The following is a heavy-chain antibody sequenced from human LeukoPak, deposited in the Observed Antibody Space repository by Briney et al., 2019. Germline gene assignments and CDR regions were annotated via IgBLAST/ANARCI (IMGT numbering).Heavy chain of an antibody. CDR1: GFSFDTYS. V-gene: IGHV3-48*04. Sequence: GGSLRLSCAASGFSFDTYSMNWFRQAPGKGLEWVAYISFSGTTIFYADFVKGRFTISRDNAQNSLYLQMSSLRAADTAVYYCARVPHDYSDYVAYWGQGTLVTVSS. D-gene: IGHD4-11*01. CDR2: ISFSGTTI. CDR3: ARVPHDYSDYVAY. J-gene: IGHJ4*02.